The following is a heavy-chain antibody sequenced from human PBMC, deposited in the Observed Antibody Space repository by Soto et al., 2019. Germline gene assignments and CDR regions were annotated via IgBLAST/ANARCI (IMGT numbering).Heavy chain of an antibody. CDR3: FFQARDGIRGAVPVSACLLNRSSDL. J-gene: IGHJ2*01. D-gene: IGHD2-15*01. V-gene: IGHV3-74*01. Sequence: PWNGLGWGSVINRDGCSTSYADSVKGRFTISRDNAKNTLYLEMNSLGAEDTAVYYFFFQARDGIRGAVPVSACLLNRSSDL. CDR2: INRDGCST.